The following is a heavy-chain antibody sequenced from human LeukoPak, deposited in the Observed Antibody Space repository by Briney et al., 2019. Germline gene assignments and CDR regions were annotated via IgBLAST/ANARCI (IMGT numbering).Heavy chain of an antibody. Sequence: SVKVSCKASGGTFSSYAISWVRQARGQGLEWMGRIIPIFGTANYAQKFQGRVTITTDESTSTAHMELSSLRSEDTAVYYCARGEQVGWFDPWGQGTLVTVSS. CDR2: IIPIFGTA. J-gene: IGHJ5*02. CDR3: ARGEQVGWFDP. D-gene: IGHD1-26*01. V-gene: IGHV1-69*05. CDR1: GGTFSSYA.